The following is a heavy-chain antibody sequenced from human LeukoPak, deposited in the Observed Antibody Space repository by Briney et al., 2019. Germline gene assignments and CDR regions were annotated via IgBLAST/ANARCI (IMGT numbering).Heavy chain of an antibody. CDR1: GGTFSSYA. J-gene: IGHJ5*02. Sequence: SVKVSCKASGGTFSSYAISWVRQAPGQGPEWMGGIIPIFGTANYAQKFQGRVTITADESTSTAYMELSSLRSEDTAVYYCARASRVVPAAMHGWFDPWGQGTLVTVSS. CDR2: IIPIFGTA. D-gene: IGHD2-2*01. V-gene: IGHV1-69*01. CDR3: ARASRVVPAAMHGWFDP.